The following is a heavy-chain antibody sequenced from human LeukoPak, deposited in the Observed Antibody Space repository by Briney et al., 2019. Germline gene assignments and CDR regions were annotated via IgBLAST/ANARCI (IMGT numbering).Heavy chain of an antibody. CDR1: GFTFSGYA. CDR3: ARGTGYSVFDI. J-gene: IGHJ3*02. D-gene: IGHD1-26*01. Sequence: GGSLRLSCAASGFTFSGYAMSWVRQAPGKGLEWVSAISGSGGSTYYADSVKGRFTISRDNSKNTLYLQMNSLRAEDTAVYYCARGTGYSVFDIWGQGTMVTVSS. V-gene: IGHV3-23*01. CDR2: ISGSGGST.